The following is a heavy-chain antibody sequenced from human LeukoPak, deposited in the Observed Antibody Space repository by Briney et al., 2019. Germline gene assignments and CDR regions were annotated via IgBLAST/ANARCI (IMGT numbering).Heavy chain of an antibody. V-gene: IGHV1-69*13. CDR1: GGTFSSYA. CDR3: ANSGNLAYYFDY. CDR2: IIPIFGTA. Sequence: GASVKVSCKASGGTFSSYAISWVRQAPGQGLEWMGGIIPIFGTANYAQKFQGRVTITADESTSTAYMELSSLRSEATAVYYCANSGNLAYYFDYWGQGTLVTVSS. J-gene: IGHJ4*02. D-gene: IGHD4-23*01.